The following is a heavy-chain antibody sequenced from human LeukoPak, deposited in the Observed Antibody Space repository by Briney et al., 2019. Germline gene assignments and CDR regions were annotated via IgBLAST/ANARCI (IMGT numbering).Heavy chain of an antibody. J-gene: IGHJ6*02. CDR1: GFTFSSYG. V-gene: IGHV3-23*01. Sequence: GGSLRLSCAASGFTFSSYGMSWVRQAPGKGLEWVSAISGSGGSTYYADSVKGRFTISRDNSKNTLYLQMNSLRAEDTAVYYCAKDLRVAVWGLEYYYYYGMDVWGQGTTVTVSS. CDR2: ISGSGGST. CDR3: AKDLRVAVWGLEYYYYYGMDV. D-gene: IGHD6-19*01.